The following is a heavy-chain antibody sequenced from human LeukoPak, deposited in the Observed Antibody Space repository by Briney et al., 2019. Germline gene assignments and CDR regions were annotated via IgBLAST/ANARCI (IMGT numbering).Heavy chain of an antibody. CDR3: AKDEVTSGGGLDY. D-gene: IGHD2-21*02. Sequence: GGSLRLSCAASGFTVSSKFMHWVRQAPGKGLEWVSVIYSGGITYYADSVKGRFTVSRNNSRNTMYLHMNSLKVEDTAVYYCAKDEVTSGGGLDYWGQGTLVTVSS. CDR1: GFTVSSKF. J-gene: IGHJ4*02. CDR2: IYSGGIT. V-gene: IGHV3-53*01.